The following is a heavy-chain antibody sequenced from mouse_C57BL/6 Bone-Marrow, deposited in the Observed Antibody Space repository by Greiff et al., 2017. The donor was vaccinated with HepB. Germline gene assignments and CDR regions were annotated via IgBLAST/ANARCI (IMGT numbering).Heavy chain of an antibody. CDR3: ARFPRSSYDGYPYWYFDV. J-gene: IGHJ1*03. CDR2: IFPGSGST. D-gene: IGHD2-3*01. CDR1: GYTFTDYY. Sequence: QVQLQQSGPELVKPGASVKISCKASGYTFTDYYINWVKQRPGQGLEWIGWIFPGSGSTYYNEKFKGKATLTVDKSSSTAYMLLSSLTSEDSAVYFCARFPRSSYDGYPYWYFDVWGTGTTVTVSS. V-gene: IGHV1-75*01.